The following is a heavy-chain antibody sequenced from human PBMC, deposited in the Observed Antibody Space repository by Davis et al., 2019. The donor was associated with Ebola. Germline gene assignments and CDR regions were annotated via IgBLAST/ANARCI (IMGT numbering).Heavy chain of an antibody. D-gene: IGHD2-2*01. CDR3: AKLGSTDYRRDLHH. Sequence: PGGSLRLSCAASEFTFDSYAMRWVRQAPGKGLEWVSAILGSGGSTYYADSVKGRFTISRDNSKNTLYLQMNSLRVEDTAMYYCAKLGSTDYRRDLHHWGQGTRVSVSS. V-gene: IGHV3-23*01. CDR1: EFTFDSYA. J-gene: IGHJ1*01. CDR2: ILGSGGST.